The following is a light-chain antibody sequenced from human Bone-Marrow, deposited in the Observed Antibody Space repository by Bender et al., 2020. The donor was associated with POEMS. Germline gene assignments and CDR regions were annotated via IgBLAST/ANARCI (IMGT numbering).Light chain of an antibody. V-gene: IGLV3-1*01. CDR2: QDT. Sequence: SYEVTQPPSVSVSPGQTASTTSSGDDLGDNYVAWYQQNPGQSPVLVIYQDTKRPSGIPGRFSGSNSGNTATLTISGTQAMDEADYYCQAWDTYSVIFGGGTKLTVL. J-gene: IGLJ2*01. CDR1: DLGDNY. CDR3: QAWDTYSVI.